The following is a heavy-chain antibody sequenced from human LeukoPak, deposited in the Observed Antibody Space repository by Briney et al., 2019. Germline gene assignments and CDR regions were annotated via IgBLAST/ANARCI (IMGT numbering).Heavy chain of an antibody. Sequence: GGSRRLSCAASGFTFSNYWMHWVRQAPGKGLVWLSRINSDGSSTSYADSVKGRFTISRDNAKNTLYVQMNSLRDEDTAVYYCVRQYRVAAPADHWGQGTLVTVSS. CDR1: GFTFSNYW. CDR2: INSDGSST. D-gene: IGHD6-13*01. CDR3: VRQYRVAAPADH. J-gene: IGHJ5*02. V-gene: IGHV3-74*01.